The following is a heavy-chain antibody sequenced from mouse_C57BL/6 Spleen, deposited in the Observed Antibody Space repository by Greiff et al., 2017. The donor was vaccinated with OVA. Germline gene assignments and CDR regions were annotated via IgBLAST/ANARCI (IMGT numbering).Heavy chain of an antibody. V-gene: IGHV1-64*01. Sequence: QVQLQQPGAELVKPGASVKLSCKASGYTFTSYWMHWVKQRPGQGLEWIGMIHPNSGSTNYNEKFKSKATLTVDKSSSTAYMQLSSLTSEDSAVYYCAPYYGSSFFAYWGQGTLVTVSA. CDR2: IHPNSGST. J-gene: IGHJ3*01. CDR3: APYYGSSFFAY. D-gene: IGHD1-1*01. CDR1: GYTFTSYW.